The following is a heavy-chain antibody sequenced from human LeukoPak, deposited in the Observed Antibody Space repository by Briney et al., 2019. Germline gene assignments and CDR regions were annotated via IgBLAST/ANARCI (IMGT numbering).Heavy chain of an antibody. D-gene: IGHD2-2*01. CDR3: AKDRWDIVVVPAAIFDY. CDR1: GFTFSSYA. CDR2: ISGSGGST. V-gene: IGHV3-23*01. Sequence: GGSLRLSCAASGFTFSSYAMSWVRQAPGKGLEWVSAISGSGGSTYYADSVKGRFTISRDNSKNTLYLQMNSLRAEDTAVYYCAKDRWDIVVVPAAIFDYWGQGTLVTVSS. J-gene: IGHJ4*02.